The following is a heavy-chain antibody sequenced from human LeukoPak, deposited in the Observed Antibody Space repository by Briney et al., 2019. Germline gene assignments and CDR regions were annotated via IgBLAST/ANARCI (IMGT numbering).Heavy chain of an antibody. CDR1: GWSITSHY. CDR3: ARGSWGHLDY. J-gene: IGHJ4*02. D-gene: IGHD3-10*01. Sequence: SETLSITCSVSGWSITSHYWTWFRQSAGKGLEWIGRFYIDRPYYNPSLTSRVSVSVDLSKNQFSLTLNSVTDADTAIYYCARGSWGHLDYWGQGLPVTISS. V-gene: IGHV4-4*07. CDR2: FYIDRP.